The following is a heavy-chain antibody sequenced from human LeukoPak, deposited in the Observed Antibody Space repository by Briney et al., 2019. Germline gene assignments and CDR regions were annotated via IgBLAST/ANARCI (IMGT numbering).Heavy chain of an antibody. V-gene: IGHV3-23*01. Sequence: GGTLRLSCAASGFTSNTDGFNTYGMSWLRQAPGKGLEWISVISGTGITTYYADSVKGRFTISRDNSKNILYLQMNSLRAEDTAVYYCARGTHVDIVDTIVDWFDPWGQGTLVTVSS. J-gene: IGHJ5*02. D-gene: IGHD5-12*01. CDR1: GFTSNTDGFNTYG. CDR3: ARGTHVDIVDTIVDWFDP. CDR2: ISGTGITT.